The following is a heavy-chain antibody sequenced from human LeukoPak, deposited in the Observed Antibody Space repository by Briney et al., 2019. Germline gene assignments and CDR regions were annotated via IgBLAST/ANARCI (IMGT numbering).Heavy chain of an antibody. D-gene: IGHD3-22*01. CDR3: ARQAYASSFDAFDI. Sequence: GESLKISCKGSGYNFATDYIGWVRQMPGKGLEWMGIIYPGDSETNYSPSFKGQDTFSVDKSITTAYLQWSSLKASDTAMYYCARQAYASSFDAFDIWGQGTMVTVSS. V-gene: IGHV5-51*01. CDR2: IYPGDSET. CDR1: GYNFATDY. J-gene: IGHJ3*02.